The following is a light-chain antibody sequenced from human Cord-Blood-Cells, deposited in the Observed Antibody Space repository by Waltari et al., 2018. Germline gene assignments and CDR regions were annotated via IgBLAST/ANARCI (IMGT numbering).Light chain of an antibody. Sequence: ELVMTQSPATLSVSPGERATLSCRASQSDSSNLAWYQQNPGQAPRLLIYGASTRATGIPARFSGSGSGTEFTLTISSLQSEDFAVYYCQQYNNWPYTFGQGTKLEIK. V-gene: IGKV3-15*01. J-gene: IGKJ2*01. CDR1: QSDSSN. CDR3: QQYNNWPYT. CDR2: GAS.